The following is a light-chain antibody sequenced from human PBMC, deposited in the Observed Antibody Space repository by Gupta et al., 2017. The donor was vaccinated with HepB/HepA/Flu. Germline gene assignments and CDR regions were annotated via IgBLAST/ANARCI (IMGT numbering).Light chain of an antibody. CDR3: QQFDSYPLT. CDR2: AAS. CDR1: QGISNY. J-gene: IGKJ5*01. V-gene: IGKV1-9*01. Sequence: DIRLTQSPSFLSASVGDRVTITCRASQGISNYLAWYQQKPGKAPKVLINAASTLQGGVPARFSGSGSGAEFTLTISSLQPEDSAIYYCQQFDSYPLTFGQGTRLEIK.